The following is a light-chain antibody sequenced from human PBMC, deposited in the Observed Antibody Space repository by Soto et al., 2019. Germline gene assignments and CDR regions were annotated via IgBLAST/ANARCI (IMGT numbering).Light chain of an antibody. CDR2: GAS. V-gene: IGKV3-20*01. Sequence: RASQFVSSRSLAWYQQKLGQAPRLLIYGASNRATGIPGRFSASGSGTDFTLTITPLEPEDFAVYFCQQYAISPITFGQGARLENK. J-gene: IGKJ5*01. CDR1: QFVSSRS. CDR3: QQYAISPIT.